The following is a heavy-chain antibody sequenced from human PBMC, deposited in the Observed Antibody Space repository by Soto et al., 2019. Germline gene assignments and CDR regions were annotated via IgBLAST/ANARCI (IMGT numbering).Heavy chain of an antibody. CDR2: ITYDGNNK. Sequence: QVQLVESGGGVVQPGGSLRLSCAASGFTFSTYGMDWVRQAPGKGLEWVGVITYDGNNKYYRDSVKGRFTISRDNSKNTLYLQMNSLRAEDTAVYYCATQNYCGDDYGGQGTLFTVSS. J-gene: IGHJ4*02. V-gene: IGHV3-30*03. D-gene: IGHD2-21*01. CDR1: GFTFSTYG. CDR3: ATQNYCGDDY.